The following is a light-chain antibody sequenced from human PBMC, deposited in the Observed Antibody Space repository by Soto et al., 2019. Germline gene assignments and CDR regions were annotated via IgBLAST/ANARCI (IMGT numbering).Light chain of an antibody. J-gene: IGKJ2*01. V-gene: IGKV3-11*01. CDR1: QSVSNY. CDR2: DAS. CDR3: QQRSNWPPYT. Sequence: EIVLTQSPATLSLSPGERATLSCRASQSVSNYLAWYQQKPGQAPRLLIYDASNRATGIPARFSGSGSGTDFTLTISSLEREDFAVYYCQQRSNWPPYTFGQGTKREIK.